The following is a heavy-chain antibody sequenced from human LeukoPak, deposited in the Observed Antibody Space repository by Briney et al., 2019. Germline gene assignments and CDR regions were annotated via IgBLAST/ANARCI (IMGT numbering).Heavy chain of an antibody. CDR2: IYYSGST. Sequence: SETLSLTCTVSGGSISSYYWSWIRQPPGKGLEWIGYIYYSGSTNYNPSLKSRVTISVDTSKNQFSLKLSSVAAEDTAVYYCARDWGAPYYVWGSYRPHWFDPWGQGPLVTVSS. J-gene: IGHJ5*02. V-gene: IGHV4-59*01. D-gene: IGHD3-16*02. CDR3: ARDWGAPYYVWGSYRPHWFDP. CDR1: GGSISSYY.